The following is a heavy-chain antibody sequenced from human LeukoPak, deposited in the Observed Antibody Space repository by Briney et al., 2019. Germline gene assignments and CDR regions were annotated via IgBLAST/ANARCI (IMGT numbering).Heavy chain of an antibody. CDR2: ISSSSSTI. CDR3: ARGVRNTVAGTAFFDY. D-gene: IGHD6-19*01. V-gene: IGHV3-48*01. J-gene: IGHJ4*02. CDR1: GFTFSSYS. Sequence: GGSLRLSCSASGFTFSSYSMNWVRQAPGKGLEWVSYISSSSSTIYYADSVKGRFTISRDNAKNSLYLQMNSLRAEDTAVYYCARGVRNTVAGTAFFDYWGQGTLVTVSS.